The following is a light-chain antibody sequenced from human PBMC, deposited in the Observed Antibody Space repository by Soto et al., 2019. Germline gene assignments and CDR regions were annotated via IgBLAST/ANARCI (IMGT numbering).Light chain of an antibody. CDR3: SSYAGRTNLV. J-gene: IGLJ3*02. Sequence: QSALTQPPSASGSPGQSVTISCTGTSSDVGGYNYVSWYQQHPGKAPKLMIYEVSKRPSGVPDRFSGSKSGNTASLTVSGLQAEDEADYYCSSYAGRTNLVFCGGTKLTVL. CDR2: EVS. V-gene: IGLV2-8*01. CDR1: SSDVGGYNY.